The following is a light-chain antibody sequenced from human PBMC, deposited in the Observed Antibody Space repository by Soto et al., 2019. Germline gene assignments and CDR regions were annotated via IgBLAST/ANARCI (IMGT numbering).Light chain of an antibody. V-gene: IGLV1-47*01. CDR2: RDN. Sequence: QSVLTQPPSASGTPGQRVTISCSGSSSNIGRNYVYWYQHLSGAAPKLLIYRDNRRPSGVPDRFSGSKSGTSASLAISGLRSDDEADYYCSSYTTSNTPLYVFGTGTKVTVL. J-gene: IGLJ1*01. CDR1: SSNIGRNY. CDR3: SSYTTSNTPLYV.